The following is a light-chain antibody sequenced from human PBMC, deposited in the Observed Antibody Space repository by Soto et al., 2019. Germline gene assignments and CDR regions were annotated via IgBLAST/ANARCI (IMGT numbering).Light chain of an antibody. J-gene: IGKJ2*01. Sequence: DIQMTQSPSTLSASVGDRVTITCRASQSISSWLAWYQQKPGKAPKLLIYKASSLESGVPSRFSGCGSGTEFTLTISSLQPDDFATYYCQQYNSYPHTFGQGTKLEIK. CDR3: QQYNSYPHT. CDR1: QSISSW. CDR2: KAS. V-gene: IGKV1-5*03.